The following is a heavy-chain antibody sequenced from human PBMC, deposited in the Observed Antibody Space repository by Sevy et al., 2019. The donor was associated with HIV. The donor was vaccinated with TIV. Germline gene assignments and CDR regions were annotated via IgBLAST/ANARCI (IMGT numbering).Heavy chain of an antibody. CDR3: ARDNKWLRSISRYSLTYYFDY. J-gene: IGHJ4*02. CDR2: IWYDGSNK. V-gene: IGHV3-33*01. D-gene: IGHD5-12*01. CDR1: GFTFSSYG. Sequence: GGSLRLSCAASGFTFSSYGMHWVRQAPGKGLEWVAVIWYDGSNKYYADSVKGRFTISRDNSKNTLYLQMNSLRAEDTAVYYCARDNKWLRSISRYSLTYYFDYWGQGTLVTVSS.